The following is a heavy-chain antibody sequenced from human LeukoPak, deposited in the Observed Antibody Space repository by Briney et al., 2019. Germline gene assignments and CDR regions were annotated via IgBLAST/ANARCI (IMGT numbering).Heavy chain of an antibody. CDR2: IYTSGST. CDR3: ARHDDSSGYYAVFDY. D-gene: IGHD3-22*01. V-gene: IGHV4-61*02. J-gene: IGHJ4*02. Sequence: PSETLSLTCTVSGGSISSGSYYWSWIRQPAGKGLEWIGRIYTSGSTNYNPSLKSRVTISVDTSKNQFSLKLNSVTAADTAVYYCARHDDSSGYYAVFDYWGQGTLVTVSS. CDR1: GGSISSGSYY.